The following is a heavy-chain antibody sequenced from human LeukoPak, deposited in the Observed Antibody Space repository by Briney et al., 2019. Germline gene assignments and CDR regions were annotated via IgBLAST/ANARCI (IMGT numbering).Heavy chain of an antibody. V-gene: IGHV3-30*02. J-gene: IGHJ4*02. Sequence: GGSLRLSCAASGFTFSSYGMHWVRQAPGKGLEWVAFIRYDGSNKYYADSVKGRFTIPRDNSKNTLFLQMNSLRAEDTAVYYCAKDVRGYCSSTSCPKDSWGQGALVTVSP. CDR2: IRYDGSNK. CDR3: AKDVRGYCSSTSCPKDS. D-gene: IGHD2-2*01. CDR1: GFTFSSYG.